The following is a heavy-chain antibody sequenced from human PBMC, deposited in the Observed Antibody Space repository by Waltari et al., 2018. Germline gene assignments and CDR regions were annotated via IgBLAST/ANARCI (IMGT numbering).Heavy chain of an antibody. Sequence: QLQLQQWGAGLLKPSETLALTCAVYGGSFNAYYWTWIRQAPGKGLEGFGEINHVGDTNYNPSLKSRVTILIDASKNQFSLKLSSMTAADTAIYYCASRIGGITPLTGWGQGTPVIVSS. D-gene: IGHD1-26*01. J-gene: IGHJ4*02. CDR1: GGSFNAYY. V-gene: IGHV4-34*01. CDR2: INHVGDT. CDR3: ASRIGGITPLTG.